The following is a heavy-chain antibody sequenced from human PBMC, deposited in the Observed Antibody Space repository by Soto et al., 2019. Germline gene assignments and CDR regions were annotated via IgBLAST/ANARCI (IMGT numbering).Heavy chain of an antibody. CDR1: GYTFTNYG. J-gene: IGHJ4*02. D-gene: IGHD2-2*01. V-gene: IGHV1-18*01. CDR3: ARVGAYCVSTRCHDY. Sequence: QVQLVQSGAEVKKPGASVKVSCKASGYTFTNYGISWVRQAPGQGLEWMGWISAYNGNTDYAQKLQGRVTMTTDTSTSTADRELRSLRSDDTAVYYCARVGAYCVSTRCHDYWGQGTLVTVSS. CDR2: ISAYNGNT.